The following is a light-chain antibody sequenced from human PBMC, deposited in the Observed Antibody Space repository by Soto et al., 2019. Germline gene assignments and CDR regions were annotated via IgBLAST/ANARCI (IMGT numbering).Light chain of an antibody. CDR1: QSISSN. CDR2: GAS. V-gene: IGKV3-15*01. Sequence: EIVMTQSPATLSVSPGERATLSCRASQSISSNLAWYQQKPGQAPRLLIYGASTRATGIPARFSGSGSGAEFTLTISSLQSEDFAVYYCQQYGSSPTFGLGTKVDI. J-gene: IGKJ1*01. CDR3: QQYGSSPT.